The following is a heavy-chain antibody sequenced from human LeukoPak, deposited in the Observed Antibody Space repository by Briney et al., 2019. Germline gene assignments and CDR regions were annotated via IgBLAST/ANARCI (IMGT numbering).Heavy chain of an antibody. CDR1: GYTFTGYY. CDR2: INPNNGAT. D-gene: IGHD3-16*02. V-gene: IGHV1-2*06. Sequence: ASVKVSCKASGYTFTGYYMHWVRQAPGQGLEWMGRINPNNGATNYAQKLQGRVTMTRDTSTSTVYMELSSLRSEDTAVYYCTPEGLRGAISSDFGNWGQGTLVTVSS. CDR3: TPEGLRGAISSDFGN. J-gene: IGHJ4*02.